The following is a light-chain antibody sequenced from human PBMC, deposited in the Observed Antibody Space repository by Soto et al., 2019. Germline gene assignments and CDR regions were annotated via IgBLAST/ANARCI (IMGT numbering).Light chain of an antibody. V-gene: IGLV2-8*01. CDR1: GSDVGRYKY. Sequence: HSVLTQPPSASGSPGQSVTISCTGTGSDVGRYKYVSWFQQHPGKAPKLIIYEVNERPSGVPDRFSGSKSGNTASLTVSGLQAEDEADYYCGSYAGNNRGVFGTGTKVTVL. CDR3: GSYAGNNRGV. CDR2: EVN. J-gene: IGLJ1*01.